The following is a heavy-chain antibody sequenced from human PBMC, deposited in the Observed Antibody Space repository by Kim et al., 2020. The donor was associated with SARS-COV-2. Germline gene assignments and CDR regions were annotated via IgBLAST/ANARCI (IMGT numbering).Heavy chain of an antibody. D-gene: IGHD4-17*01. J-gene: IGHJ3*02. CDR2: IYSNGSK. Sequence: SETLSLTRTLSGGSISSYYWSWIRQPPGKGLEWIGHIYSNGSKNYNPSLKSRVIISVVRSQKQFSLELRSVTAADAAVYYCAIDYGDDTGAFDMWGQGTKVAVSS. CDR1: GGSISSYY. V-gene: IGHV4-59*01. CDR3: AIDYGDDTGAFDM.